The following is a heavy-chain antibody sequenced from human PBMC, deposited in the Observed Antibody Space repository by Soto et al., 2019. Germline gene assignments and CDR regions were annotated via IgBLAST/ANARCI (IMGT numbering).Heavy chain of an antibody. J-gene: IGHJ5*02. CDR1: GGSFTGYY. CDR2: INHTGTT. D-gene: IGHD5-18*01. CDR3: ARGPQATRGYRFFDP. Sequence: SETLSLTCAVHGGSFTGYYWSWIRQPPGEGLEWIGEINHTGTTNHNPSLKSRVTFSVDATKKEISLKLTSVTAADTAAYFCARGPQATRGYRFFDPWGQGTLVTVSS. V-gene: IGHV4-34*01.